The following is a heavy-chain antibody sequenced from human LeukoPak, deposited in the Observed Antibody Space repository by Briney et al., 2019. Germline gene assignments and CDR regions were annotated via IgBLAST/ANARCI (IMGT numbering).Heavy chain of an antibody. D-gene: IGHD3-10*01. CDR3: ARAGELPGVVFPEYFQH. CDR1: GGTFSSYA. CDR2: IIPIFGTA. J-gene: IGHJ1*01. V-gene: IGHV1-69*06. Sequence: SVKVSCKASGGTFSSYAISWVRQAPGQGLEWMGGIIPIFGTANYAQKFQGRVTITADKSTSTAYMELSSLGSEDTAVYYCARAGELPGVVFPEYFQHWGQGTLVTVSS.